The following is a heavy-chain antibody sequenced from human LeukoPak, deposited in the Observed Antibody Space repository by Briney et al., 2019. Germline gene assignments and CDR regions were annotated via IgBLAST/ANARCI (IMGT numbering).Heavy chain of an antibody. CDR3: ARSIAVAGRIQLFDY. J-gene: IGHJ4*02. D-gene: IGHD6-19*01. V-gene: IGHV3-64*01. CDR1: GFTFSGAW. Sequence: GGSLRLSCAASGFTFSGAWMHWVRQAPGRGLEYVSAISSNGGSTYYANSVKGRFTISRDNSKNTLYLQMGSLRAEDMAVYYCARSIAVAGRIQLFDYWGQGTLVTVSS. CDR2: ISSNGGST.